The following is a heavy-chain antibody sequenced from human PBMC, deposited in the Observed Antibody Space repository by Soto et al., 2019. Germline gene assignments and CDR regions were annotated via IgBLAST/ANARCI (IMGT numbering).Heavy chain of an antibody. Sequence: AGGSLRLSCAASGFTFSSYWMSWVRQAPGKGLEWVANIKQDGSEKYYVDSVKGRFTISRDNAKNSLYLQMNSLRAEDTAVYYCARDPPYSSSTRGGVYWGQGTLVTVSS. J-gene: IGHJ4*02. CDR2: IKQDGSEK. V-gene: IGHV3-7*01. CDR3: ARDPPYSSSTRGGVY. D-gene: IGHD6-6*01. CDR1: GFTFSSYW.